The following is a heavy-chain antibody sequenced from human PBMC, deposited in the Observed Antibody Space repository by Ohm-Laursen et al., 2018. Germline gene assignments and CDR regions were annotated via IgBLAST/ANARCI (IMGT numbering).Heavy chain of an antibody. Sequence: SLRLSCSASGFSFSSYNMNWVRQAPGKGLEWVSSITSSSGYIYYADSVKGRFTISRDNSKNTLYLQMNSLRAEDTAVYYCAKDPGIAVAGTDNWFDPWGQGTLVTVSS. CDR3: AKDPGIAVAGTDNWFDP. D-gene: IGHD6-19*01. CDR2: ITSSSGYI. CDR1: GFSFSSYN. V-gene: IGHV3-21*04. J-gene: IGHJ5*02.